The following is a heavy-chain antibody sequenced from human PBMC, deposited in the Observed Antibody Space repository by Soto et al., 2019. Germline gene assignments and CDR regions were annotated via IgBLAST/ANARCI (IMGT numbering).Heavy chain of an antibody. CDR1: GFTFSNAW. CDR2: IKSKTDGGTT. J-gene: IGHJ4*02. D-gene: IGHD6-13*01. Sequence: PGGSLILSCAASGFTFSNAWMNWVRQAPGKGLEWVGRIKSKTDGGTTDYAAPVKGRFTISRDDSKNTLYLQMNSLKTEDTAVYYCTTLRGSWYGVDYWGQGTLVTVSS. V-gene: IGHV3-15*07. CDR3: TTLRGSWYGVDY.